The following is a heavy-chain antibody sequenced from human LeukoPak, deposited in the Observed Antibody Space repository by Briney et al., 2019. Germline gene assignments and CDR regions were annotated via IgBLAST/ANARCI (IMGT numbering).Heavy chain of an antibody. CDR1: GFTFSSYG. Sequence: HPGGTLRLSCAASGFTFSSYGMSWVRQAPGKGLEWVSAISGSGGSTYYADSVKGRFTISRDNSKNTLYLQMNSLRAEDTAVYYCAKDALLRYCSSTRCPLDYWGQGTLVTVSS. CDR2: ISGSGGST. J-gene: IGHJ4*02. D-gene: IGHD2-2*01. CDR3: AKDALLRYCSSTRCPLDY. V-gene: IGHV3-23*01.